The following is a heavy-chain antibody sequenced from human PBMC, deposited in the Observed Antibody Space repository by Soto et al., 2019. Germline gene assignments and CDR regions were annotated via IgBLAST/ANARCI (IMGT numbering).Heavy chain of an antibody. V-gene: IGHV1-46*01. J-gene: IGHJ6*04. CDR1: GYTFTSYY. Sequence: ASVKVSCKASGYTFTSYYMHWVRQAPGQGLEWMGIINPSGGSTSYAQKFQGRVTMTRDTSTSTVYMELSSLRSEDTAVYYCAREDRYCRGGSGYQNRALDVWGKGTTVPVSS. CDR2: INPSGGST. D-gene: IGHD2-15*01. CDR3: AREDRYCRGGSGYQNRALDV.